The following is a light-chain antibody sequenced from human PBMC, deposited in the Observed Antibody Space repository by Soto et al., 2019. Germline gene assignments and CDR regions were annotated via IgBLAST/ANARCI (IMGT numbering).Light chain of an antibody. CDR1: QSININ. CDR3: QQYDNWPIT. V-gene: IGKV3-15*01. J-gene: IGKJ5*01. Sequence: EIGMTQSPATLSASPGERATLYCRASQSININLAWYQQKPGQAPRLLIYGASTRATGLPARFSGSGSGTEFTLIISSLQSEDSAVYYCQQYDNWPITFGQGTRLEIK. CDR2: GAS.